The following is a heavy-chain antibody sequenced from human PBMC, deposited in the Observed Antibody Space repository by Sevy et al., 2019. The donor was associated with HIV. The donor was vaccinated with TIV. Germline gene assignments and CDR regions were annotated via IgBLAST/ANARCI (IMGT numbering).Heavy chain of an antibody. D-gene: IGHD6-19*01. CDR1: GFTFGYFA. CDR3: AKDTSGWYDALDQ. CDR2: ISPNGATS. V-gene: IGHV3-23*01. J-gene: IGHJ4*02. Sequence: GGSLRLSCEVSGFTFGYFAMSWVRQAPGKGLEWVSGISPNGATSHYAASVRGRFTISRDNSKNRMYLQMSSLRAEVTAQYYCAKDTSGWYDALDQWGQGTLVTVSS.